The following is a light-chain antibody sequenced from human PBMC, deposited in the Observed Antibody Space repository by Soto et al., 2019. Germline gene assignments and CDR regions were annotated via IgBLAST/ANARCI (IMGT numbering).Light chain of an antibody. CDR3: SSYAGSIFYG. CDR2: EVS. Sequence: QSVLTQPPSASGSPGQSVTISCTGTSSDVGGYNYVSWYQQHPGKAPKLMTYEVSKRPSGVPDRFSGSKSGNTASLTVSGLQAEDEADYYCSSYAGSIFYGFGTGTKVTVL. CDR1: SSDVGGYNY. J-gene: IGLJ1*01. V-gene: IGLV2-8*01.